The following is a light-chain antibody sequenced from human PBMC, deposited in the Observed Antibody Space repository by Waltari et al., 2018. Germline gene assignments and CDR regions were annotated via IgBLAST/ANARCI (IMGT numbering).Light chain of an antibody. Sequence: DIQLTQSPSFLSVSVGDRVTITCRASQGISSSLAWYQQKPGQAPKLLVYAASSWQSGVPSRFSGSGSGTEFTLTISSLQPEDFASYYCQQLITYPLTIGGGTKVEIK. J-gene: IGKJ4*01. V-gene: IGKV1-9*01. CDR3: QQLITYPLT. CDR1: QGISSS. CDR2: AAS.